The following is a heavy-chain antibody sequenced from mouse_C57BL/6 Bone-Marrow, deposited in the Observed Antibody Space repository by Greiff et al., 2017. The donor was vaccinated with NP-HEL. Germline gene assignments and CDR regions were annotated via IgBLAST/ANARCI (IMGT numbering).Heavy chain of an antibody. CDR3: ARWGLLLPLWYFDV. Sequence: VQLKHSGPELVKPGASVKISCKASGYSFTDYNMNWVKQSNGKSLEWIGVINPNYGTTSYNQKFKGKATLTVDQSSSTAYMQLNSLTSEDSAVYYCARWGLLLPLWYFDVWGTGTTVTVSS. D-gene: IGHD2-3*01. CDR2: INPNYGTT. J-gene: IGHJ1*03. CDR1: GYSFTDYN. V-gene: IGHV1-39*01.